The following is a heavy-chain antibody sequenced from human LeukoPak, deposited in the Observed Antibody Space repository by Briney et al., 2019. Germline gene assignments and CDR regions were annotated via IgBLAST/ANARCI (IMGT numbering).Heavy chain of an antibody. D-gene: IGHD3-22*01. CDR1: GFTFSDYY. CDR3: TRARGYDSSNYDY. CDR2: ISSSSSYT. J-gene: IGHJ4*02. Sequence: GGSLRLSCVASGFTFSDYYLSWIRQAPGKGLEWVSYISSSSSYTNYADSVKGRFTISRDNAKNSLYLQMNSLRAEDTAVYYCTRARGYDSSNYDYWGQGTLVTVSS. V-gene: IGHV3-11*06.